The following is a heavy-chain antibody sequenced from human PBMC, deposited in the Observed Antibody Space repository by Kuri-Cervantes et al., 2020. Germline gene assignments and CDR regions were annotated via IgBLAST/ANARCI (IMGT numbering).Heavy chain of an antibody. CDR2: INSDGSST. V-gene: IGHV3-74*01. D-gene: IGHD6-13*01. CDR3: ARERRAGTPGWFDP. J-gene: IGHJ5*02. CDR1: GFTFSSYA. Sequence: GGSLRLSCAASGFTFSSYAMHWVRQAPGKGLVWVSRINSDGSSTSYADSVKGRFTISRDNAKNTLYLQMNSLRAEDTAVYYCARERRAGTPGWFDPWGQGTLVTVSS.